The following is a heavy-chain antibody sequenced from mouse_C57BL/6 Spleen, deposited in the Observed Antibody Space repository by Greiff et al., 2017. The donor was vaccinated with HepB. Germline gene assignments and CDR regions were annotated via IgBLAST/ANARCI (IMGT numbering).Heavy chain of an antibody. Sequence: QVHVKQSGPELVKPGAAVTISCKASGYAFSSSWMNWVKQRPGKGLEWIGRIYPGDGDTNYNGKFKGKATPTADKSSSTAYMQLISLTSEDSAVSVCARPGTSGTCLAYWGQGALVTVSA. D-gene: IGHD4-1*01. CDR1: GYAFSSSW. CDR3: ARPGTSGTCLAY. J-gene: IGHJ3*01. CDR2: IYPGDGDT. V-gene: IGHV1-82*01.